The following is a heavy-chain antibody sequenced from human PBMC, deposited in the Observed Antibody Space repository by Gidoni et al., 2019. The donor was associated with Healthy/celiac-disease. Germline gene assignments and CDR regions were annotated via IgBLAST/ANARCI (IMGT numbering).Heavy chain of an antibody. CDR1: GFTFRSYA. D-gene: IGHD3-3*01. V-gene: IGHV3-64*02. Sequence: EVQLVESGEGLVQPGGSLRLSCAASGFTFRSYAMHWVRQAPGKGLEYVSAISSNGGSTYYADSVKGRFTISRDNSKNTLYLQMGSLRAEDMAVYYCARSLFGVIHDAFDIWGQGTMVTVSS. CDR3: ARSLFGVIHDAFDI. J-gene: IGHJ3*02. CDR2: ISSNGGST.